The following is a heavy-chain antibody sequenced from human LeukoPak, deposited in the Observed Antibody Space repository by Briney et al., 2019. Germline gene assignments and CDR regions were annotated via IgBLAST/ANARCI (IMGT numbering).Heavy chain of an antibody. CDR1: GFTFSSYW. CDR3: ARVSGGPYYYYYMDV. D-gene: IGHD6-25*01. Sequence: GGSLRLSCAASGFTFSSYWMSWVRQAPGKGLEWVANIKQDGSEKYYVDSVKGRFTISRDNAKNSLYLQMNSLRAEDTAVYYCARVSGGPYYYYYMDVWGKGTTVTVSS. CDR2: IKQDGSEK. V-gene: IGHV3-7*01. J-gene: IGHJ6*03.